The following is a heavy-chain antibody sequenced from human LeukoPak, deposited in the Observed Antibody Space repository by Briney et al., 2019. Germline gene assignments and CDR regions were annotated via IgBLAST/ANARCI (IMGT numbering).Heavy chain of an antibody. V-gene: IGHV3-74*01. D-gene: IGHD2-15*01. CDR2: INSDGSST. Sequence: GGSLRLSCAASGFTFSSYWMHWVRQAPGKGLVWVSRINSDGSSTSYADSVKGRFTISRDNARNSLYLQMNTLRAEDTAVYSCARGADGVSSNSRGWFDPWGQGTLVTVSS. CDR3: ARGADGVSSNSRGWFDP. J-gene: IGHJ5*02. CDR1: GFTFSSYW.